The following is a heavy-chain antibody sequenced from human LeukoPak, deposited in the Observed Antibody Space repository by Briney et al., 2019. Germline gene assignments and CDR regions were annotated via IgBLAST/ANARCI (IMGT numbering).Heavy chain of an antibody. Sequence: GGSLRLSCAASGFTFSNYAMTCVRQAPGKGLEWVSVISGSGDTTYYADSVKGRFTISRDNSKNTLYLQMNSLRAEDTAVYYCAKGLVVGSSWSAYDYWGLGTLVTVSS. J-gene: IGHJ4*02. CDR3: AKGLVVGSSWSAYDY. CDR1: GFTFSNYA. V-gene: IGHV3-23*01. D-gene: IGHD6-13*01. CDR2: ISGSGDTT.